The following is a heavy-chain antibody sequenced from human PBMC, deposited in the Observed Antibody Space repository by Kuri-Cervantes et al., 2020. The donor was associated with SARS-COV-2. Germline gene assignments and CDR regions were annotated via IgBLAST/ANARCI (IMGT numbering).Heavy chain of an antibody. J-gene: IGHJ4*02. V-gene: IGHV3-11*04. D-gene: IGHD6-19*01. Sequence: GESLKISCAASGFTFSDYYMSWIRQAPGKGLEWVSYISSSGSTIYYADSVKGRFTISRDNAKNSLYLQMNSLRAEDTAVYYCARAAAVAGSFDYWGQGTLVTVSS. CDR3: ARAAAVAGSFDY. CDR1: GFTFSDYY. CDR2: ISSSGSTI.